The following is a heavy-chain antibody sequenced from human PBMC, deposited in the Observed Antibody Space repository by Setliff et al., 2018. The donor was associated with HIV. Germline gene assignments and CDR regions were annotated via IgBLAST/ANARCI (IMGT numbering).Heavy chain of an antibody. V-gene: IGHV4-39*01. CDR1: GGSISSSDHR. CDR2: MDYSGAT. CDR3: ARLSVVIHDTFDV. D-gene: IGHD3-22*01. J-gene: IGHJ3*01. Sequence: PSETLSLTCSVSGGSISSSDHRWDWIRQPPEKGLEWIGGMDYSGATNYNPSLKSRVTMSVDTSKNQVSLRLSSVTASDTAIYYCARLSVVIHDTFDVWGHGTMVTVSS.